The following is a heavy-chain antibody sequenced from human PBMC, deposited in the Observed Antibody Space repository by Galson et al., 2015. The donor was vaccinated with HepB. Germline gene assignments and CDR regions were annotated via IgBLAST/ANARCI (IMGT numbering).Heavy chain of an antibody. CDR3: ARDFSLLWFGELFSALDY. J-gene: IGHJ4*02. V-gene: IGHV7-4-1*02. CDR1: GYTFTSYA. D-gene: IGHD3-10*01. CDR2: INTNTGNP. Sequence: SVKVSCKASGYTFTSYAMNWVRQAPGQGLEWMGWINTNTGNPTYAQGFTGRFVFSLDTSVSTAYLQISSLKAEDTAVYYCARDFSLLWFGELFSALDYWGQGTLVTVSS.